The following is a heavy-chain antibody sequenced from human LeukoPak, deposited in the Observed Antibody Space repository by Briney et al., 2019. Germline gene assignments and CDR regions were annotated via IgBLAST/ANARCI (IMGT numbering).Heavy chain of an antibody. CDR3: AKTSGYYYVGDAFDI. CDR2: ISGSGGST. Sequence: GGSLRLSCAASGFTFSNFAMSWVRQAPGKGLEWVSAISGSGGSTYYADSVKGRFTISRDNSKNTLYLQMNSLRAEDTAVYYCAKTSGYYYVGDAFDIWGQGTMVTVSS. D-gene: IGHD3-22*01. V-gene: IGHV3-23*01. CDR1: GFTFSNFA. J-gene: IGHJ3*02.